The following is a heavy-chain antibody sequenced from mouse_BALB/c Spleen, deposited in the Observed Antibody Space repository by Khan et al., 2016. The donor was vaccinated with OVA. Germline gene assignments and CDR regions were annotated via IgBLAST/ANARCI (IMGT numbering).Heavy chain of an antibody. CDR3: ARDPPYYSMDY. V-gene: IGHV2-6-5*01. Sequence: QVQLKQSGPGLVAPSQSLSITCTVSGFSLTDYAVSWIRQPPGKGLEWLGVIWVSGSKYYNSVLKPRLSISTDNSKSQVFLKMTSLQTDDTAMYFCARDPPYYSMDYWGQGTSVTVSS. J-gene: IGHJ4*01. CDR2: IWVSGSK. CDR1: GFSLTDYA.